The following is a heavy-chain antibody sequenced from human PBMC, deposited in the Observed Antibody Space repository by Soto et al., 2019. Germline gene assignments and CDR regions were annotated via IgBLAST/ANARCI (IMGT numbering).Heavy chain of an antibody. Sequence: QITLKESGPTLVKPTQTLTLTCTFSGFSLTTSGVAVGWIRQPPGKALEWLAFIYGNDDKRYSPSLKSRLTITKDTSKSQVVLTITNMTPVDTATYYCTHRPLVLAGSYDYYGMDVWGQGTTVIVSS. CDR2: IYGNDDK. D-gene: IGHD6-19*01. CDR1: GFSLTTSGVA. V-gene: IGHV2-5*01. CDR3: THRPLVLAGSYDYYGMDV. J-gene: IGHJ6*02.